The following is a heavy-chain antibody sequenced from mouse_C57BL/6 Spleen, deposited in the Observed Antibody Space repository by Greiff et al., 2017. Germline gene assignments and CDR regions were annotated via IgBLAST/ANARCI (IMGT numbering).Heavy chain of an antibody. CDR3: ARRGVYYGNPYAMDY. J-gene: IGHJ4*01. CDR2: INPNNGGT. D-gene: IGHD2-1*01. CDR1: GYTFTDYY. V-gene: IGHV1-26*01. Sequence: EVKLQQSGPELVKPGASVKISCKASGYTFTDYYMNWVKQSHGKSLEWIGDINPNNGGTSYNQKFKGKATLTVDKSSSTAYMELRSLTSEDSAVYYCARRGVYYGNPYAMDYWGQGTSVTVSP.